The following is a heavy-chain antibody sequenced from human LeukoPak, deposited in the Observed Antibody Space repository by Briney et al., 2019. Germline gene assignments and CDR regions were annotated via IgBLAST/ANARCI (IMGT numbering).Heavy chain of an antibody. CDR1: GFTVSSNY. CDR3: ARKGYSSGWYRHY. CDR2: IYSGGST. D-gene: IGHD6-19*01. J-gene: IGHJ4*02. V-gene: IGHV3-66*01. Sequence: GGSLRLSCAASGFTVSSNYMSWVRQAPGKGLEWVSVIYSGGSTYYADSVKGRFTISRDNSKNTLYLQMNSLRAEDTAVYYCARKGYSSGWYRHYWGLGTLVTVSS.